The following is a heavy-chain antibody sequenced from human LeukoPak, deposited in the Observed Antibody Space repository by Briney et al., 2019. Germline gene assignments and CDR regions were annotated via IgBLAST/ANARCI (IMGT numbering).Heavy chain of an antibody. V-gene: IGHV4-59*01. CDR1: GGSISSCY. Sequence: SETLSLTCTVSGGSISSCYWSWIRQPPGKGLEWIGYIYYSGSTNYNPSLKSRVTISVDTSKNQFSLKLSSVTAADTAVYYCAQMYVDTAMGPYYYYGMDVWGQGTTVTVSS. D-gene: IGHD5-18*01. J-gene: IGHJ6*02. CDR2: IYYSGST. CDR3: AQMYVDTAMGPYYYYGMDV.